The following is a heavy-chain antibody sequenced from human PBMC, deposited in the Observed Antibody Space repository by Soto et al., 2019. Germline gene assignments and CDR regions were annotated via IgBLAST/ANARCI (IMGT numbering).Heavy chain of an antibody. D-gene: IGHD4-17*01. Sequence: SETLSLTCAVYGGSFSGYYWSWIRQPPGKGLEWIGEINHNGSTNYNPSLKSRVTISVDTSKNQFSLKLSSVTAADTAVYYCARGRDYGPYFDCWGQGTLVTVSS. J-gene: IGHJ4*02. CDR2: INHNGST. V-gene: IGHV4-34*01. CDR3: ARGRDYGPYFDC. CDR1: GGSFSGYY.